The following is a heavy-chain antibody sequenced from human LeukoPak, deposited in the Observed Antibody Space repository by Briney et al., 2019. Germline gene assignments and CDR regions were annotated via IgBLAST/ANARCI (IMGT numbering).Heavy chain of an antibody. CDR2: IYPGDSDT. J-gene: IGHJ4*02. D-gene: IGHD6-19*01. V-gene: IGHV5-51*01. Sequence: MPGESLKISCKTSGYSFTNYWIGWVRQVPGKGLEYMGVIYPGDSDTRYSPSFQGQVTISADKSISTAYLQWYSLKASDTAMYYCARPAVAGTGGLHFDYWGQGTLVTVSS. CDR1: GYSFTNYW. CDR3: ARPAVAGTGGLHFDY.